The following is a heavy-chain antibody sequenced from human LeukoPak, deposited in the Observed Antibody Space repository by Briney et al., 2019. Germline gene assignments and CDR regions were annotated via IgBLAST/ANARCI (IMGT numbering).Heavy chain of an antibody. CDR3: ARGECSGGSCLSTFDY. CDR1: GFTFSSYA. J-gene: IGHJ4*02. Sequence: GGSLRLSCSASGFTFSSYAMHWVRQAPGKGLEYVSAISSNGGSTYYADSVKGRFTISRDNSKNTLYLQMNSLRAEDTAVYYCARGECSGGSCLSTFDYWGQGTLVTVSS. D-gene: IGHD2-15*01. V-gene: IGHV3-64*04. CDR2: ISSNGGST.